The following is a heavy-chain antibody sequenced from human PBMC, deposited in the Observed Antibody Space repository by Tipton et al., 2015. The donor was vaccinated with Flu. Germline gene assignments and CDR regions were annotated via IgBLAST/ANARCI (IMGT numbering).Heavy chain of an antibody. CDR2: IYYSGST. CDR1: GDSMSSFY. V-gene: IGHV4-59*01. D-gene: IGHD1-26*01. CDR3: ARYGTYDGSRYFQH. J-gene: IGHJ1*01. Sequence: TLSLTCTVSGDSMSSFYWSWIRQPAGKGLEWIGYIYYSGSTNYNPSLKSRVTISVDTSKNQFSLKLSSVTAADTAVYYCARYGTYDGSRYFQHWGQGTLVTVFS.